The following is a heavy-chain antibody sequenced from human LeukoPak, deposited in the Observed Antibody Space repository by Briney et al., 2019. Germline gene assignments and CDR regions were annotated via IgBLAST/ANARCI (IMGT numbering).Heavy chain of an antibody. CDR3: ARAVHGSQYFQH. CDR2: ISTSSSYM. Sequence: PGGSLRLSCAASGFTFSSYSMNWVRQAPGKGLEWVSSISTSSSYMYYADSVKGRFTISRGNAENSLYLQMNTLRVEDTAVYYCARAVHGSQYFQHWGQGTLVTVSS. V-gene: IGHV3-21*01. CDR1: GFTFSSYS. J-gene: IGHJ1*01. D-gene: IGHD3-10*01.